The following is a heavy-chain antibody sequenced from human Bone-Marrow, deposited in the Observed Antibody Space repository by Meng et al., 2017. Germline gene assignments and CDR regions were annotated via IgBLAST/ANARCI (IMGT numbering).Heavy chain of an antibody. D-gene: IGHD2-21*02. CDR2: INHSGST. J-gene: IGHJ4*02. CDR1: GGSFSGYY. Sequence: QLQLQESGSGLVKPSETLSLTCAVYGGSFSGYYWSWIRQPPGKGLEWIGEINHSGSTNYNPSLKSRVTISVDTSKNQFSLKLSSVTAADTAVYYCARVAYRWGGDCSYFDYWGQGTLVTSPQ. CDR3: ARVAYRWGGDCSYFDY. V-gene: IGHV4-34*01.